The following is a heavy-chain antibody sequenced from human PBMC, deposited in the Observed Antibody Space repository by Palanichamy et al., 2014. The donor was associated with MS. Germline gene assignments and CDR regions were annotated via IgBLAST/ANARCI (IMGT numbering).Heavy chain of an antibody. V-gene: IGHV4-61*07. D-gene: IGHD3-9*01. CDR3: ARQRDNVFWGFDP. CDR1: GGSVSSGTYY. CDR2: ISYIGSA. J-gene: IGHJ5*02. Sequence: SGGSVSSGTYYWSWLRQPPGKGLEWIGYISYIGSANYNPSLKSRVTISRDTSKNQFSLKLNSVTAADTAVYYCARQRDNVFWGFDPWGQGTLATVSS.